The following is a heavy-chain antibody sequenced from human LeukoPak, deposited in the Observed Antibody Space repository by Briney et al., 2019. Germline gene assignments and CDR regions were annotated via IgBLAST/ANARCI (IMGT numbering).Heavy chain of an antibody. CDR1: GFTFSSYS. D-gene: IGHD5-18*01. Sequence: LRLSCAASGFTFSSYSMNWVRQAPGKGLEWIGYIYYSGSTYYNPSLKSRVTISVDTSKNQFSLKLSSVTAADTAVYYCASELVDAAMVAYYYYGMDVWGQGTTVTVSS. CDR2: IYYSGST. CDR3: ASELVDAAMVAYYYYGMDV. V-gene: IGHV4-30-4*08. J-gene: IGHJ6*02.